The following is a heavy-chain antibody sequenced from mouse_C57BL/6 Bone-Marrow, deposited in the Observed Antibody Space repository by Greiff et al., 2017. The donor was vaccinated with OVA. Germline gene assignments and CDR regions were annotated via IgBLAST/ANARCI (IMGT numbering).Heavy chain of an antibody. D-gene: IGHD2-1*01. CDR1: GYTFTSYW. V-gene: IGHV1-50*01. CDR3: ARNYGNYGGFAY. J-gene: IGHJ3*01. CDR2: IDPSDSYT. Sequence: QVQLQQPGAELVKPGASVKLSCKASGYTFTSYWMQWVKQRPGQGLEWIGEIDPSDSYTNYNQKFKGKATLTVDTSSSTAYMQLSSLTSEDSAVYYCARNYGNYGGFAYWGQGTLVTVSA.